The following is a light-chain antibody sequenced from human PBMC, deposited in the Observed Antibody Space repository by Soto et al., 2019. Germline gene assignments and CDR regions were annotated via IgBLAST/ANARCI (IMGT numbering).Light chain of an antibody. V-gene: IGLV1-44*01. CDR1: SSNIGGNS. CDR2: ANN. J-gene: IGLJ3*02. Sequence: QSVMTQPPSVSAAPGQKVTISCSGSSSNIGGNSVSWYQQLPGTAPIRLIYANNHRPSGVPDRFSASKSGTSASLAISGLLSEDEADYFCAAWDDILNGHWVFGGGTKVTVL. CDR3: AAWDDILNGHWV.